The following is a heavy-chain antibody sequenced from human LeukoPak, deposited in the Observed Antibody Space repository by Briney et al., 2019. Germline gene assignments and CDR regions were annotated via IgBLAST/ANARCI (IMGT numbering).Heavy chain of an antibody. CDR1: GGSISDYY. J-gene: IGHJ4*02. Sequence: SETLSLTCTVSGGSISDYYWSWIRQPPGKGLEWIGHIYYSGSTNYNPSLKSRVTISVDTSKNQFSLKLSSVTAADTAVYYCARQSGYLAYWGQGTLVIVSS. CDR2: IYYSGST. V-gene: IGHV4-59*08. D-gene: IGHD3-3*01. CDR3: ARQSGYLAY.